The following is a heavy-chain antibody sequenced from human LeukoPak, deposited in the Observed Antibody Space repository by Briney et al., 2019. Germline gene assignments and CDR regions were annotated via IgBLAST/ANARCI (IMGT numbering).Heavy chain of an antibody. Sequence: WASVKVSCKASGGTFSSYAISWVRQAPGQGLEWMGRIIPILGIANYAQKFQGRVTITADKSTSTAYMELSSLRSEDTAVYYCARRRGNGNIRSFDYWGQGTLVTVSS. V-gene: IGHV1-69*04. CDR2: IIPILGIA. D-gene: IGHD4-23*01. CDR1: GGTFSSYA. J-gene: IGHJ4*02. CDR3: ARRRGNGNIRSFDY.